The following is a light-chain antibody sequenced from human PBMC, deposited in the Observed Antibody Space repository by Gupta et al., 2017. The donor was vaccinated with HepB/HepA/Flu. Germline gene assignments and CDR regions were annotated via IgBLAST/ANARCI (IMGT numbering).Light chain of an antibody. CDR2: DVS. CDR1: SSDVGGYDY. V-gene: IGLV2-14*03. Sequence: QSVLTQPASVSGSPGQSIPISCTGTSSDVGGYDYVSWYHQHPGKAPKLILYDVSTRPSGVSNRFSASKSGNTASLTISGLQAEDEADYYCNSYKGNNTSVFGTGTKVTVL. J-gene: IGLJ1*01. CDR3: NSYKGNNTSV.